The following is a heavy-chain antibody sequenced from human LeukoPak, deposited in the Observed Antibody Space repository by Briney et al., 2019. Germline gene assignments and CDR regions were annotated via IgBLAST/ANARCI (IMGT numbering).Heavy chain of an antibody. CDR1: RFTFDDYA. Sequence: GGSLRLSCAASRFTFDDYAMHWVRQAPGKGLEWVSGISWNSGSIGYADSAKGRFTISRDNAKNSLYLQMNSLRAEDTALCYCAKELGGAFDIWGQGTMVTVSS. V-gene: IGHV3-9*01. CDR2: ISWNSGSI. J-gene: IGHJ3*02. D-gene: IGHD6-6*01. CDR3: AKELGGAFDI.